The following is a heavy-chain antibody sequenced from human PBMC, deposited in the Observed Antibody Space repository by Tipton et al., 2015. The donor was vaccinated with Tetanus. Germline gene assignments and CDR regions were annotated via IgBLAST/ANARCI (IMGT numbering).Heavy chain of an antibody. D-gene: IGHD6-19*01. J-gene: IGHJ4*02. CDR2: DSGYSGNT. CDR1: GYTFTKYG. CDR3: ARLVKQWLVPEDY. V-gene: IGHV1-18*01. Sequence: QVQLVQSGAGVKQPGASVKVSCKASGYTFTKYGINWVRQAPGQGLEWMGWDSGYSGNTNYAQKLQGRVTMTTDTSTNTAYMELRSLTSDDTAVYFCARLVKQWLVPEDYWGQGALVTVSS.